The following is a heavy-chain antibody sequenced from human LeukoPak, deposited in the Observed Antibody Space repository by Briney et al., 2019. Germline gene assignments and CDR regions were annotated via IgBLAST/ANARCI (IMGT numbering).Heavy chain of an antibody. Sequence: GGSLRLSCAASGLTFSSYAMSWVRQAPGKGLEWVSAISGSGGSTYYADSVKGRFTISRDNSKNTLYLQMNSLRAEDTAVYYCAKPNTAMVTGYFDYWGQGTLVTVSS. J-gene: IGHJ4*02. CDR1: GLTFSSYA. V-gene: IGHV3-23*01. CDR3: AKPNTAMVTGYFDY. D-gene: IGHD5-18*01. CDR2: ISGSGGST.